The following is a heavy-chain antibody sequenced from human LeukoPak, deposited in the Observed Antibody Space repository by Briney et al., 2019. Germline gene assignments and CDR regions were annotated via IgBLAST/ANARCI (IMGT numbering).Heavy chain of an antibody. CDR1: GYSISSGYY. D-gene: IGHD6-13*01. J-gene: IGHJ4*02. CDR2: FYPSGST. V-gene: IGHV4-38-2*02. CDR3: ARAAAPTYYFDY. Sequence: PSETLSLTCTVSGYSISSGYYWGWIRQPPGKGLEWIGSFYPSGSTYYNPSLKSRVTISVDTSKNQFSLKLTSVTAADTAVFYCARAAAPTYYFDYWGQGTLVTVSS.